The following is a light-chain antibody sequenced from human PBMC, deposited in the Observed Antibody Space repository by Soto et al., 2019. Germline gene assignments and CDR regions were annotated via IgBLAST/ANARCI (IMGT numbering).Light chain of an antibody. CDR2: AAS. J-gene: IGKJ5*01. Sequence: EIVMTQSPATLSVSPGERATLSCRASQSVSSNLAWYQQKPGQAPRLLIYAASSRATGVPARFSGSGSGTEFTLIISSLQSEDFAVYYCQQRSNWPPITFGQGTRLEIK. CDR3: QQRSNWPPIT. V-gene: IGKV3-15*01. CDR1: QSVSSN.